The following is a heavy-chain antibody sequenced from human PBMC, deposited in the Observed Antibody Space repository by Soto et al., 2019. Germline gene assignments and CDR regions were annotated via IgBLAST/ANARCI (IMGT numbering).Heavy chain of an antibody. CDR2: IYYSGST. V-gene: IGHV4-61*01. CDR3: ARDLWFGEFGYLNNWFDP. Sequence: PSETLSLTCTVSGGSVSSGSYYWSWIRQPPGKGLEWIGYIYYSGSTNYNPSLKSRVTISVDTSKNQFSLKLSSVTAADTAVYYCARDLWFGEFGYLNNWFDPWGQGTLVTVSS. CDR1: GGSVSSGSYY. D-gene: IGHD3-10*01. J-gene: IGHJ5*02.